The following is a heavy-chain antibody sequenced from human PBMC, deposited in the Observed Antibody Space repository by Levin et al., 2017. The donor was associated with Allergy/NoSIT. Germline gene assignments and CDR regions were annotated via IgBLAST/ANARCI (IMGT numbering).Heavy chain of an antibody. CDR1: GYTFTSYG. Sequence: ASVKVSCKASGYTFTSYGISWVRQAPGQGLEWMGWISAYNGNTNYAQKLQGRVTMTTDTSTSTAYMELRSLRSDDTAVYYCARDAGQDGIVVVTPGDWFDPWGQGTLVTVSS. D-gene: IGHD3-22*01. CDR2: ISAYNGNT. J-gene: IGHJ5*02. CDR3: ARDAGQDGIVVVTPGDWFDP. V-gene: IGHV1-18*01.